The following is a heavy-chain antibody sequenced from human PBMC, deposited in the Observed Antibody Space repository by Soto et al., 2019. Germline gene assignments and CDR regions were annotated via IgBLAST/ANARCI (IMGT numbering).Heavy chain of an antibody. CDR3: ARKQAGFFYGIDY. V-gene: IGHV4-31*03. Sequence: SETLSLTCTVSGGSFNSGVYYLSWIRQHPGKGLEWLGYIDHSGYTFYNPSLQSRIILSMDTSKNQFSLKLSSATAADTAVYFCARKQAGFFYGIDYWGQGTLVTVSS. J-gene: IGHJ4*02. CDR2: IDHSGYT. D-gene: IGHD3-3*01. CDR1: GGSFNSGVYY.